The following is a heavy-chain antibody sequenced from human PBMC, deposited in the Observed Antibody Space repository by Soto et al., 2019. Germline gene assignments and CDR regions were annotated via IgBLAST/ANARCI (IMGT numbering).Heavy chain of an antibody. V-gene: IGHV4-30-4*01. CDR3: ARGFWGYDSSGNNWFDP. CDR2: IYYSGST. J-gene: IGHJ5*02. CDR1: GGSISSGDYY. D-gene: IGHD3-22*01. Sequence: TSETLSLTCTVSGGSISSGDYYWSWIRQPPGKGLEWIGYIYYSGSTYYNPSLKSRVTISVDTSKNQFSLKLSSVTAADTAVYYCARGFWGYDSSGNNWFDPWGQGTLVTVSS.